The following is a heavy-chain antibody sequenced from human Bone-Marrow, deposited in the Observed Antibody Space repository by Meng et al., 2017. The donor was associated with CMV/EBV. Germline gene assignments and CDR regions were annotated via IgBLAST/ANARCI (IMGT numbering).Heavy chain of an antibody. D-gene: IGHD3-16*01. V-gene: IGHV6-1*01. CDR3: LRDGTWGH. CDR1: GDRVSSNDAT. CDR2: TYYRSKWYT. Sequence: CAISGDRVSSNDATWNWIRQSPSRGLEWLGRTYYRSKWYTDYAVSVKGRIAINPDTAKNQFSLQLNSVTPEDTAVYYCLRDGTWGHWGQGTLVTVSS. J-gene: IGHJ4*02.